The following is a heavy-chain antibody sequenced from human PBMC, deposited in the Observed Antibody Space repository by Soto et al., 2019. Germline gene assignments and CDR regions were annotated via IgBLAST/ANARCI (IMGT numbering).Heavy chain of an antibody. CDR1: GLTFSNYD. CDR2: IRDSGGDT. J-gene: IGHJ2*01. CDR3: AKDPNTVTTGWYFDL. V-gene: IGHV3-23*01. Sequence: EVELLESGGGLVQPGGSLRLSCRASGLTFSNYDMTWVRQVPGKGLEWVSSIRDSGGDTFYVDSVKGRFTISRDNSKNTLYLQMNSLKIEDSAVYYCAKDPNTVTTGWYFDLWGRGTLVTVSS. D-gene: IGHD4-17*01.